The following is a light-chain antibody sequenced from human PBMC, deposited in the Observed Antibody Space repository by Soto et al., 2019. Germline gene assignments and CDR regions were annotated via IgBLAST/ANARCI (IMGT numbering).Light chain of an antibody. J-gene: IGLJ2*01. Sequence: QSALTQPRSVSGSPGQSVTISCTGTSSDVGGYNYVSWYQQHPGKAPKLMIYDVSKRPSGVPDRFSGSKSGDTAALTISGLQAEDEADYYCCSYLGSFVVFGGGTKVTVL. CDR3: CSYLGSFVV. CDR1: SSDVGGYNY. V-gene: IGLV2-11*01. CDR2: DVS.